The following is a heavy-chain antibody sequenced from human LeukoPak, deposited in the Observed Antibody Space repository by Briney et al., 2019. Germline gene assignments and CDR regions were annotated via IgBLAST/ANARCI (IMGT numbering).Heavy chain of an antibody. CDR2: ISGTGDST. J-gene: IGHJ4*02. V-gene: IGHV3-23*01. CDR1: GFTFSNYA. Sequence: TGGSLRLSCAASGFTFSNYAMSWVRQAPGKGLEWVSAISGTGDSTYYADSVKGRFTISRDNSKNTLYLQMNSLRAEDTAVYYCVKDNPLDYWGQGTLVIVSS. CDR3: VKDNPLDY.